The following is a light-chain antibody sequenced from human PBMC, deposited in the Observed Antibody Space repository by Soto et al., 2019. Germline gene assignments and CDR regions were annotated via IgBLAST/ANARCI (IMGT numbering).Light chain of an antibody. V-gene: IGLV2-23*01. CDR1: SGDVLSYDG. CDR3: CLDAYDNGCL. J-gene: IGLJ2*01. Sequence: QSALTQPASVSGSPGQSITISCTGPSGDVLSYDGVSWYQHHPGKAPKLLIYEGSKRPSGVSNRFSGPKSGHMASLTISGLDAEDEAYYYCCLDAYDNGCLFGGGTKLTVL. CDR2: EGS.